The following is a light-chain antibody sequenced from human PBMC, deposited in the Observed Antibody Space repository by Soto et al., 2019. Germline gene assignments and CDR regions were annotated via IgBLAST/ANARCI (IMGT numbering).Light chain of an antibody. CDR1: SSNIESNT. V-gene: IGLV1-44*01. CDR2: GNN. J-gene: IGLJ1*01. CDR3: AAWDDSLNGFV. Sequence: QSVLTQPPSASGTPGQRVTISCSGSSSNIESNTVTWYQQLPGTAPKLVIYGNNQRPSGVPDRFSGSKSGTSASLAISGLQSEDEADYYCAAWDDSLNGFVFGSGTKLTVL.